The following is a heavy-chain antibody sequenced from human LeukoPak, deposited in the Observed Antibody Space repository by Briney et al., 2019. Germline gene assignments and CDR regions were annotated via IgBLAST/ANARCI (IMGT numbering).Heavy chain of an antibody. Sequence: GGSLRLSCAASGFTFSSYAMSWVRQAPGKGLEWVSAISGSGGSTYYADSVKGRFTISRDNSKNTLYLQMNSLRAEDTAVYYCANTIRPGTSLLPDYWGQGTLVTVSS. V-gene: IGHV3-23*01. D-gene: IGHD1-1*01. CDR1: GFTFSSYA. CDR2: ISGSGGST. J-gene: IGHJ4*02. CDR3: ANTIRPGTSLLPDY.